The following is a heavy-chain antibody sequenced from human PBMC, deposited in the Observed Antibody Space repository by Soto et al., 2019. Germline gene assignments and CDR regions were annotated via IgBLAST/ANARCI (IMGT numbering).Heavy chain of an antibody. V-gene: IGHV2-26*01. CDR2: IDSSGEK. CDR1: GLSITDSEMG. J-gene: IGHJ5*02. D-gene: IGHD6-19*01. Sequence: QVTLKESGPVLVKPTETLTLRCTVSGLSITDSEMGVSWIRQPPGQPLEWLAHIDSSGEKAYRTFRKSRLAIYKDTSKSQIVLTMTNMAPADTATYYCARRHLAVAVSPWFDPWGQGIPVTVSS. CDR3: ARRHLAVAVSPWFDP.